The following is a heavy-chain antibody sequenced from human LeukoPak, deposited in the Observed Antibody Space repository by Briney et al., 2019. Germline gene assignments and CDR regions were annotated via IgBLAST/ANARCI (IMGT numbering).Heavy chain of an antibody. Sequence: GGSLRLSCAASGFTFSSYNMDWVRQAPGKGLEWVSSISSSTIYIYYADSVRGRFTISRDNAQNSLYLQMNSLTAEDTAVYYCARDIGVAADHWGQGTLVTVSS. CDR1: GFTFSSYN. J-gene: IGHJ4*02. D-gene: IGHD6-19*01. V-gene: IGHV3-21*01. CDR3: ARDIGVAADH. CDR2: ISSSTIYI.